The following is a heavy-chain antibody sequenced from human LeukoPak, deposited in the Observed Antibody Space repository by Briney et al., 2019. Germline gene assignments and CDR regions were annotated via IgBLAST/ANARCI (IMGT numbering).Heavy chain of an antibody. CDR2: IYYSGST. CDR1: GGSISSGGYY. CDR3: ARAVNYYDSSGYYLDAFDI. V-gene: IGHV4-31*03. J-gene: IGHJ3*02. D-gene: IGHD3-22*01. Sequence: PSETLSLTCTVSGGSISSGGYYWSWIRQHPGKGLEWIGYIYYSGSTYYNPSLKSRVTISVDTSKNQFSLKLSSVTAADTAVYYCARAVNYYDSSGYYLDAFDIWGQGTMVTVPS.